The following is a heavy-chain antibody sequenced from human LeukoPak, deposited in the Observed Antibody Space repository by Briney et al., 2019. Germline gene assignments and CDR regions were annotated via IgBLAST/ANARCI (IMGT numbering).Heavy chain of an antibody. Sequence: GGSLRLSCAASGFTVSSNYMSWVRQAPGKGLEWVSVIYSGGSTYYADSVKGRFTISRDNSKNTLYLQMNSLRAEDTAVYYCARGHITMVRGVITDYYFDYWGQGSLVIVSS. V-gene: IGHV3-53*01. CDR2: IYSGGST. D-gene: IGHD3-10*01. J-gene: IGHJ4*02. CDR1: GFTVSSNY. CDR3: ARGHITMVRGVITDYYFDY.